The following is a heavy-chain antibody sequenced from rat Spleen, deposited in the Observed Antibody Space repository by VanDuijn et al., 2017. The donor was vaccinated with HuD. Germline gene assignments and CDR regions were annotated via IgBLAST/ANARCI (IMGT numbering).Heavy chain of an antibody. CDR2: ISYDGSST. CDR1: GFTFSNYG. Sequence: EVQLVESGGGLVQPGRSLKLSCAASGFTFSNYGMAWVRQAPTKGLEWVATISYDGSSTYYRDSVKGRFTISRDNAKSTLYLQMDSLRSEDTATYYCARHNLRWFAYWGQGTLVTVSS. D-gene: IGHD3-4*01. V-gene: IGHV5-29*01. J-gene: IGHJ3*01. CDR3: ARHNLRWFAY.